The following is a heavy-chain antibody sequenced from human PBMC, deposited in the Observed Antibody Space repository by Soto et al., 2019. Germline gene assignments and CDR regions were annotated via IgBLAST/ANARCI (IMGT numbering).Heavy chain of an antibody. CDR3: AKARPLNWFDP. CDR2: ISYDGSNK. CDR1: GFTFSSYA. V-gene: IGHV3-30-3*01. Sequence: PGGSLRLSCAASGFTFSSYAMHWVRQAPGKGLEWVAVISYDGSNKYYADSVKGRFTISRDNSKNTLYLQMNSLRAEDTAVYYCAKARPLNWFDPWGQGTLVTVSS. J-gene: IGHJ5*02.